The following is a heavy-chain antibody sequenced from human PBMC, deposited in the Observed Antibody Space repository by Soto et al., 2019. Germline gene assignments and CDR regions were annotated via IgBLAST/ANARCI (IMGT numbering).Heavy chain of an antibody. CDR1: GFAVSSKY. D-gene: IGHD6-19*01. CDR3: VQTTGWPGFDF. V-gene: IGHV3-53*01. CDR2: IYGGGTT. Sequence: EVQLVESGGGLIQPGGSLRLSCAASGFAVSSKYMTWVRQAPGKGLEWVSVIYGGGTTYYADSVKGRFTISRDTSKNTLYLQMNSXXAXXXXXXXXVQTTGWPGFDFWGQGTLVTVSS. J-gene: IGHJ4*02.